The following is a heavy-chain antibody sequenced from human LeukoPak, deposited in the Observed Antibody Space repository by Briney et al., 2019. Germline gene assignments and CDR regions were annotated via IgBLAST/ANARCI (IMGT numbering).Heavy chain of an antibody. V-gene: IGHV3-64D*06. Sequence: GGSLRLSCSASGFTFSSYAMHWVRQPPGKGLEYVSAISSNGGSTYYADSVKGRFTISRDNSKTTLYLQMSSLRAEDTAVYYCVKEGWIQLDGMDVWGQGTTVTVSS. CDR2: ISSNGGST. J-gene: IGHJ6*02. CDR3: VKEGWIQLDGMDV. CDR1: GFTFSSYA. D-gene: IGHD5-18*01.